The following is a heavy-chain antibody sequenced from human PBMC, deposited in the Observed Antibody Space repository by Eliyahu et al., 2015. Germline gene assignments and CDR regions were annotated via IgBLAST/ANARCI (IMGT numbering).Heavy chain of an antibody. CDR3: ARGAWFDS. Sequence: QVQLQESGPGLVKASETLSLTCTVXGGXINSYYWSWIRQPPGKGLGWIGYIYNSENTNYNPSLKSRVSISEDTSKNQFSLKVSSVTAADTAVYYCARGAWFDSWGQGILVTVSS. J-gene: IGHJ5*01. V-gene: IGHV4-59*01. CDR2: IYNSENT. CDR1: GGXINSYY.